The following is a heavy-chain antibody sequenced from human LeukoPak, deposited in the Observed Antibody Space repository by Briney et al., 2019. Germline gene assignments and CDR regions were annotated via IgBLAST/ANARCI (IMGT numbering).Heavy chain of an antibody. V-gene: IGHV4-39*02. CDR1: GGSISSSSYY. Sequence: SETLSLTCTVSGGSISSSSYYWGWIRQPPGKGLEWIGSIYYSRSTYYNPSLKSRVTISVDTSKNQFSLKLSSVTAADTAVYYCARERYDSSGSDYWGQGTLVTVSS. CDR3: ARERYDSSGSDY. J-gene: IGHJ4*02. D-gene: IGHD3-22*01. CDR2: IYYSRST.